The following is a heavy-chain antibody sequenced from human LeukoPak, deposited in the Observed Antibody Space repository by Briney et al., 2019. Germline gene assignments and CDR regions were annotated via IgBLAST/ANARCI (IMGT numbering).Heavy chain of an antibody. Sequence: PGGSLRLSCAASGFTFSRYVMSWVRQVPGRRPDWVSTISSTGGEIFYADSVKGRFTISRDNSNNMVYLQMDSLRTDDTALYYCVRRDIYTTSSWGAFDIWGQGTLVTVPS. D-gene: IGHD6-6*01. CDR1: GFTFSRYV. CDR2: ISSTGGEI. V-gene: IGHV3-23*01. CDR3: VRRDIYTTSSWGAFDI. J-gene: IGHJ3*02.